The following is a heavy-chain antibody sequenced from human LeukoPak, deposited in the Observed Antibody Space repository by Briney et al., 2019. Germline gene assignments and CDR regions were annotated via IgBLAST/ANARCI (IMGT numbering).Heavy chain of an antibody. D-gene: IGHD3-10*01. Sequence: SETLSLTCTVSGASITSDTYYWGWIRQPPGKGLEWIGTIYYSGTTFYNPSLKSRVTISVDTSKNQFSLKLSSVTAADTAVYYCARSPTFYYYGSGKPAPTWGCGWFDPWGQGTLVTVSS. CDR3: ARSPTFYYYGSGKPAPTWGCGWFDP. J-gene: IGHJ5*02. CDR2: IYYSGTT. V-gene: IGHV4-39*07. CDR1: GASITSDTYY.